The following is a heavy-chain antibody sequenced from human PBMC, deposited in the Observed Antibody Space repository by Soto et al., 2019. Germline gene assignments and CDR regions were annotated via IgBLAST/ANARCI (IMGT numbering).Heavy chain of an antibody. J-gene: IGHJ5*02. CDR1: GYTFTTYY. Sequence: QVRLVQSGPEVKKPGASVKVSCKAFGYTFTTYYMHWVRQAPGQGLEWMGVINPSTGTTNSAQKFQDRVTLTRDRSTSTVYMDLTTLRSEDTAVYYCARVGVGWAAGEDWFYPWGQGTLVTVSS. V-gene: IGHV1-46*01. D-gene: IGHD6-13*01. CDR3: ARVGVGWAAGEDWFYP. CDR2: INPSTGTT.